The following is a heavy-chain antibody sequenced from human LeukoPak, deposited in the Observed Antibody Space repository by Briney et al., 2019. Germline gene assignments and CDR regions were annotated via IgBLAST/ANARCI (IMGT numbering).Heavy chain of an antibody. CDR2: ISTSGRT. J-gene: IGHJ4*02. V-gene: IGHV4-61*02. CDR3: ARDLTDYGDYEVY. CDR1: GTSMSSGDFY. Sequence: PSETLSLTCTVSGTSMSSGDFYWNWIRQPAGEGLDWIGRISTSGRTSYNPSLKSRLTLTLDTSNNQFSLNLTSVSAADTAVYYCARDLTDYGDYEVYWGQGILVTVS. D-gene: IGHD4-17*01.